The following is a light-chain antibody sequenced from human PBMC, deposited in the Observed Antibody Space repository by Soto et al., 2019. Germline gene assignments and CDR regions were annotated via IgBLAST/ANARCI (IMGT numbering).Light chain of an antibody. CDR3: QQYNAWWT. CDR1: QSVRSN. V-gene: IGKV3-15*01. J-gene: IGKJ1*01. Sequence: EKLITQSPVTLSVSPGERATLSCRASQSVRSNLAWYQQKPGQAPRLLIYGATTRATGIPARLSGSGSGTEFTPTISSLQSEDSAVYYCQQYNAWWTFGQGTKVDIK. CDR2: GAT.